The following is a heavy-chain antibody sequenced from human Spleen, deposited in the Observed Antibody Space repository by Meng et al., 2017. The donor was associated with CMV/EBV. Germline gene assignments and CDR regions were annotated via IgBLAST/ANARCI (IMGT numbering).Heavy chain of an antibody. D-gene: IGHD3-10*01. CDR2: ISTYNDNT. V-gene: IGHV1-18*01. Sequence: ASVKVSCKASGYTFTDYVISWVRQAPGQGLEWMGWISTYNDNTDYAQKLQGRVTMTTDTSTRTAYMELRSLRSDDTAVYYCAKDEGDGSGTGGTDYWGQGTLVTVSS. J-gene: IGHJ4*02. CDR3: AKDEGDGSGTGGTDY. CDR1: GYTFTDYV.